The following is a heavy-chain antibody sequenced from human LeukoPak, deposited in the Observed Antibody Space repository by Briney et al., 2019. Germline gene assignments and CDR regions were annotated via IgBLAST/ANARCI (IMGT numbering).Heavy chain of an antibody. CDR3: ARGIRQGDGYYNNWFDP. CDR1: GGSISSYY. Sequence: SETLSLTCTVSGGSISSYYWSWIRQPPGKGLEWIGYIYYSGSTYYNPSLKSRVTISVDTSKNQFSLKLSSVTAADTAVYYCARGIRQGDGYYNNWFDPWGQGTLVTVSS. D-gene: IGHD3-3*01. CDR2: IYYSGST. V-gene: IGHV4-59*12. J-gene: IGHJ5*02.